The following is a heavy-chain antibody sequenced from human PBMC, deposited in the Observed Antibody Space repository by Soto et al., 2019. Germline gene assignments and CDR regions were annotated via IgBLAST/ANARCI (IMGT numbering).Heavy chain of an antibody. Sequence: SGGSLRLSCATPGFTFSNYLVHWVRQAPGKGPVWVSRINEDESNTNYADSVKGRFTISRDNAKNTLYLQMNSLRAEDTAVYYCARGLFLDYWGQGTRVTVSS. CDR3: ARGLFLDY. CDR2: INEDESNT. D-gene: IGHD3-3*01. V-gene: IGHV3-74*01. CDR1: GFTFSNYL. J-gene: IGHJ4*02.